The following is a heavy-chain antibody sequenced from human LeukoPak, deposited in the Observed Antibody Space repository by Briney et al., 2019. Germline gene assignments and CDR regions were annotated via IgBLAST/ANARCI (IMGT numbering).Heavy chain of an antibody. CDR3: AKDPRFYGREWTGYFDY. CDR2: IRFDGSND. V-gene: IGHV3-30*02. CDR1: GFTFSNSG. Sequence: GGSLRLSCAASGFTFSNSGMHWVRQAPGKGLEWVALIRFDGSNDFYADSVNGLFTICRDNSKNTLYLQINTQRTEDTAVYYCAKDPRFYGREWTGYFDYWGQGTLVTVSS. J-gene: IGHJ4*02. D-gene: IGHD3/OR15-3a*01.